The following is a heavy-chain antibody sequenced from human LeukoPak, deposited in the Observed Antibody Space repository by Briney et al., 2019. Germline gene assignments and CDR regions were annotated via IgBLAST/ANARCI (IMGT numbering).Heavy chain of an antibody. Sequence: GGSLRLSCAASGFTFSSYAMSWVRQAPGKGLEWVSAISGSGGSTYYADSVKGRFTISRDNSKNTLYLQMNSLRAEDTAVYYCAIDRPPQQRRFGNYYGMDVWGQGTTVTVSS. V-gene: IGHV3-23*01. CDR1: GFTFSSYA. CDR3: AIDRPPQQRRFGNYYGMDV. D-gene: IGHD3-10*01. J-gene: IGHJ6*02. CDR2: ISGSGGST.